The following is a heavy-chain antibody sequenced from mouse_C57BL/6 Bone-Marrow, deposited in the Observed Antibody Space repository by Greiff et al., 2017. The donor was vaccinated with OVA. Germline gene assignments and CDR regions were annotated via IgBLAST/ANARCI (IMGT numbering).Heavy chain of an antibody. D-gene: IGHD1-1*01. Sequence: VHVKQSGAELVRPGASVKLSCTASGFNIKDYYMHWVKQRPEQGLEWIGRIDPEDGDTEYAPKFQGKATMTADTSSNTAYLQLSSLTSEDTAVYYCTTDTFITTVVATDYWGQGTTLTVSS. CDR1: GFNIKDYY. CDR2: IDPEDGDT. J-gene: IGHJ2*01. V-gene: IGHV14-1*01. CDR3: TTDTFITTVVATDY.